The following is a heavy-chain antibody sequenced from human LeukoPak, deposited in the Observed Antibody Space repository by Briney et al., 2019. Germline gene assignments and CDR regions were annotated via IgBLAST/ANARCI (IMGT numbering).Heavy chain of an antibody. CDR2: IKQDGSEK. Sequence: GGSLRLSRAASGFTFSSYWMSWVRQAPGKGLEWVANIKQDGSEKYYVDSVKGRFTISRDNAKNSLYLQMNSLRAEDTAVYYCARELAVAGTFGFDYWGQGTLVTVSS. CDR3: ARELAVAGTFGFDY. V-gene: IGHV3-7*01. D-gene: IGHD6-19*01. CDR1: GFTFSSYW. J-gene: IGHJ4*02.